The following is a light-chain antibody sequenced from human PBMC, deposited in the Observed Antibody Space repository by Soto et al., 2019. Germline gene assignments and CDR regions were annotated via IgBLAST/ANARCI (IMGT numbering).Light chain of an antibody. Sequence: DIQMTQSPSTLSASVGDRVTITCRASQTISSWLAWYQQKPGKAPKLLIYKASTLKSGVPSRFSGSGSGTEFTLTISSLQPDDFATYYCQHYNSYSEAFGQVTMVDIK. CDR2: KAS. J-gene: IGKJ1*01. V-gene: IGKV1-5*03. CDR3: QHYNSYSEA. CDR1: QTISSW.